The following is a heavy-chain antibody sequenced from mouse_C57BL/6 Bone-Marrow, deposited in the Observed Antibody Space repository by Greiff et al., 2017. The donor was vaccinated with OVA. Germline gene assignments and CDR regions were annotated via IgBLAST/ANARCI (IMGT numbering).Heavy chain of an antibody. J-gene: IGHJ3*01. V-gene: IGHV1-82*01. CDR2: IYPGDGDT. CDR3: AKEDSSGYEFAY. CDR1: GYAFSSSW. Sequence: QVQLQQSGPELVKPGASVKISCKASGYAFSSSWMNWVKQRPGKGLEWIGRIYPGDGDTNYNGKFKGKATLTADKSSSTAYMQLSSLTSEDSAVYFCAKEDSSGYEFAYWGQGTLVTVSA. D-gene: IGHD3-2*02.